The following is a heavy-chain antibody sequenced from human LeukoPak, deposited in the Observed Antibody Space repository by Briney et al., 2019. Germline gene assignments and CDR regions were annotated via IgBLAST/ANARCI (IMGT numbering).Heavy chain of an antibody. CDR3: ARSPRELGGYAPWELMPPFDY. CDR2: ISSSSSYI. D-gene: IGHD1-7*01. CDR1: GFSFNSYS. V-gene: IGHV3-21*01. J-gene: IGHJ4*02. Sequence: PGGSLRLSCAASGFSFNSYSMNWVRQAPGKGLEWVSFISSSSSYIYYADSVKGRFTISRDNAKNSLYLQMNSLRAEDTAVYYCARSPRELGGYAPWELMPPFDYWGQGTLVTVSS.